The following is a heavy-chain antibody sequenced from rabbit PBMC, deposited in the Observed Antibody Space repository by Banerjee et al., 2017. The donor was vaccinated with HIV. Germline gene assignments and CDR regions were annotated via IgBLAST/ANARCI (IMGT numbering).Heavy chain of an antibody. Sequence: QEQLVESGGGLVQPEGSLTLTCTASGVSFSGSSYICWVRQAPGKGLEWIGCIELGSSGFTYFASWAKGRFTITKTSSTTVTLQMTSLTAADTATYFCARDTSSSFSSYGLDLWGPGTLVTVS. CDR1: GVSFSGSSY. CDR2: IELGSSGFT. D-gene: IGHD1-1*01. V-gene: IGHV1S45*01. J-gene: IGHJ6*01. CDR3: ARDTSSSFSSYGLDL.